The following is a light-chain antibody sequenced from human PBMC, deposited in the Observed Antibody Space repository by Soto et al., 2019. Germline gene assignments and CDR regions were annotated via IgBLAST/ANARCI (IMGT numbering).Light chain of an antibody. Sequence: QSVLTQPPSASGTPGQRGTISCSGSSSNIGSNTVNWYQQLPGTAPKLLIYSNNQRPSGVPDRFSGSKSGTSASPAISGLQSEDEADYYCAAWDDSLNGGYVFGTGTKVTVL. CDR2: SNN. CDR3: AAWDDSLNGGYV. J-gene: IGLJ1*01. V-gene: IGLV1-44*01. CDR1: SSNIGSNT.